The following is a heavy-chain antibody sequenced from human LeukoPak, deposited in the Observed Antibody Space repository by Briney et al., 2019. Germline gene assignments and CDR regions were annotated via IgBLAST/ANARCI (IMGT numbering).Heavy chain of an antibody. Sequence: SETLSLTCTVSGGSISSSSYYWGWIRQPPGKGLEWIGSIYYSGSTYYNPSLKSRVTISVDTSKNQFSLKLSSVTAADTAVYYCAGQYYDILTEEYWGQGTLVTVSS. J-gene: IGHJ4*02. CDR1: GGSISSSSYY. D-gene: IGHD3-9*01. CDR2: IYYSGST. CDR3: AGQYYDILTEEY. V-gene: IGHV4-39*01.